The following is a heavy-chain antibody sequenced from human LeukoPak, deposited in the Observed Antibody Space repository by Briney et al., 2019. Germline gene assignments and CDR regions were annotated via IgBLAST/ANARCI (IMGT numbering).Heavy chain of an antibody. V-gene: IGHV3-53*01. CDR2: IYSGGTT. CDR1: GFTVSSNY. D-gene: IGHD3-22*01. Sequence: GSLRLSCAVSGFTVSSNYVSWVRQAPGKGLERVSVIYSGGTTYYADSVKGRFTISRDNSKNTLHLQMNSLRAEDTAVYYCARGSYDSSGFWTTFDYWGQGTLVTVSS. J-gene: IGHJ4*02. CDR3: ARGSYDSSGFWTTFDY.